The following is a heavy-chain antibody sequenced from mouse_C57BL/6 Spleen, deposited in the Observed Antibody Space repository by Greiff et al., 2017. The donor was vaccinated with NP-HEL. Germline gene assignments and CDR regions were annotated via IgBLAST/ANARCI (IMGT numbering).Heavy chain of an antibody. CDR3: ARGNGSSYVGAMDY. CDR1: GYTFTSYW. D-gene: IGHD1-1*01. Sequence: QVQLQQPGAELVKPGASVKLSCKASGYTFTSYWMHWVKQRPGQGLEWIGMIHPNSGSTNYNEKFKSKATLPVDKSSSTAYMQLSSLTSEDSAVYYCARGNGSSYVGAMDYWGQGTSVTVSS. CDR2: IHPNSGST. J-gene: IGHJ4*01. V-gene: IGHV1-64*01.